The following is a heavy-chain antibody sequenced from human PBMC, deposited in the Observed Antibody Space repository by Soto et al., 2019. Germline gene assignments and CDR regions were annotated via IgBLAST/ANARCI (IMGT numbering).Heavy chain of an antibody. J-gene: IGHJ4*02. CDR2: ISGSGRTT. CDR1: GFTFSSYA. CDR3: AKPYSEMLTGYTPFDS. D-gene: IGHD3-9*01. V-gene: IGHV3-23*01. Sequence: EVQLLESGGALVHPGGSLRLSCAASGFTFSSYAMSWVRQAPGRGLEWVSAISGSGRTTYYADSVKGRCTISRDNSKNPLSLPVNSLRAEDTALYYCAKPYSEMLTGYTPFDSSGQGTMVT.